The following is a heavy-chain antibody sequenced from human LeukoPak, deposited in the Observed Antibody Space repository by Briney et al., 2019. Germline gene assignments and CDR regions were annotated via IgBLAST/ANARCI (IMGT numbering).Heavy chain of an antibody. CDR2: INPNSGGT. Sequence: GASVKVSCKASGYTFTGYYMHWVRQAPGQGLEWMGWINPNSGGTNYAQKFQGRVTMTRDTSISTAYMELSRLRSDDTAVYYCARMKVWFGELSAYMDVWGKGTTVIVSS. CDR1: GYTFTGYY. V-gene: IGHV1-2*02. J-gene: IGHJ6*03. D-gene: IGHD3-10*01. CDR3: ARMKVWFGELSAYMDV.